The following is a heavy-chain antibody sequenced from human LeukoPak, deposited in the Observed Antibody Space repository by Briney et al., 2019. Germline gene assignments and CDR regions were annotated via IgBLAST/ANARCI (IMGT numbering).Heavy chain of an antibody. CDR3: ARGHSGYDSSPYFDY. CDR2: ISYDGSNK. D-gene: IGHD5-12*01. V-gene: IGHV3-30*04. CDR1: GSTFSSYA. J-gene: IGHJ4*02. Sequence: GGSLRLSCAASGSTFSSYAMHWVRQAPGKGLEWVAVISYDGSNKYYADSVKGRFTISRDNSKNTLYLQMNSLRAEDTAVYYCARGHSGYDSSPYFDYWGQGTLVTVSS.